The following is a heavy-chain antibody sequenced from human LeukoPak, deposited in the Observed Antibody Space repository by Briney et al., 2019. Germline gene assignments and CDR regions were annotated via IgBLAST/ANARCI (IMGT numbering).Heavy chain of an antibody. CDR1: GGSFSGYY. D-gene: IGHD3-9*01. Sequence: SETLSLTCAVYGGSFSGYYWSWIRQPPGKGLEWIGEINHSGSTNYNPSLKSRVTIPVDTSKNQFSLKLSSVTAADTAVYYCASGPITDYDILTGYYTYYYYYGMDVWGKGTTVTVSS. CDR2: INHSGST. V-gene: IGHV4-34*01. CDR3: ASGPITDYDILTGYYTYYYYYGMDV. J-gene: IGHJ6*04.